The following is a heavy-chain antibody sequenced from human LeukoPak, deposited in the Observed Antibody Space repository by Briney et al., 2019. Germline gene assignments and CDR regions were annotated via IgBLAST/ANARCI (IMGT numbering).Heavy chain of an antibody. Sequence: SETLSLTCTVSGGSISSYYWSWIRQPPGKGLEWIGYIYYSGSTYYNPSLKSRVTISVDTSKNQFSLKLSSVTAADTAVYYCARDRSSSQHPNWFDPWGQGTLVTVSS. D-gene: IGHD6-6*01. J-gene: IGHJ5*02. CDR2: IYYSGST. CDR3: ARDRSSSQHPNWFDP. V-gene: IGHV4-59*12. CDR1: GGSISSYY.